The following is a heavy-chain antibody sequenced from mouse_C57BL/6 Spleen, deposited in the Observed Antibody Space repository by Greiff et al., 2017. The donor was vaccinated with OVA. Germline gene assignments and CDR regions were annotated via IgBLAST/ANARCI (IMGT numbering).Heavy chain of an antibody. J-gene: IGHJ3*01. Sequence: EVKLQESGGGLVQPGGSLQLSCASSCFPFRSSALSLFRPTPDKRLEWVATISDGGSYTYYPDNVQGRFTISRDNAKNNLYLQMSHLKSEDTAMYYCARDYDYDEGFAYWGQGTLVTVSA. CDR1: CFPFRSSA. V-gene: IGHV5-4*03. CDR2: ISDGGSYT. CDR3: ARDYDYDEGFAY. D-gene: IGHD2-4*01.